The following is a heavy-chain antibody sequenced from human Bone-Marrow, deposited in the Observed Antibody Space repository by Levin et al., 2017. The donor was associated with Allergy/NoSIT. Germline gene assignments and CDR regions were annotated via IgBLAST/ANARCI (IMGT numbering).Heavy chain of an antibody. Sequence: AASVKVSCKASGGSLLSKTITWVRQAPGQGLEWMAGIIPVFGTPDYAQTFQGRVTVTADRSSNSVYMELTRLTSADTAVYYCARGSMASSYHNLDVWGQGTAVTVSS. CDR3: ARGSMASSYHNLDV. D-gene: IGHD2/OR15-2a*01. V-gene: IGHV1-69*06. CDR1: GGSLLSKT. J-gene: IGHJ6*02. CDR2: IIPVFGTP.